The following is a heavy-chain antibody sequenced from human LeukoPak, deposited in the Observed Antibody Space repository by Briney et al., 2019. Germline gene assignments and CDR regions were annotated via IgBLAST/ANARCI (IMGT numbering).Heavy chain of an antibody. V-gene: IGHV4-4*02. CDR2: IYHSGST. Sequence: SGTLSLTCAVSGGSISSSNWWSWVRPPPGKGLEWIGEIYHSGSTNYNPSLKSRVTISVDTSKNQFSLNLNSVTAADTAVYYCARGYSSGWNGRVAFDPWGQGTLVTVSS. CDR3: ARGYSSGWNGRVAFDP. D-gene: IGHD6-19*01. CDR1: GGSISSSNW. J-gene: IGHJ5*02.